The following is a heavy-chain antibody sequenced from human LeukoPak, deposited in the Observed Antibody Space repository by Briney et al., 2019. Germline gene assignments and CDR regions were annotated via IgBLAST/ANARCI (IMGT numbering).Heavy chain of an antibody. CDR3: AKGQGASSWYGAFDI. D-gene: IGHD6-13*01. Sequence: GGSLRLSCAASGFTFSSYAMSWVRQAPGKGLEWVSAITGNGGTTYYGDSVRGRFTISRDDSKDTLYLQLNSLRVEDTAVYFCAKGQGASSWYGAFDIWGQGTMVTVSS. J-gene: IGHJ3*02. V-gene: IGHV3-23*01. CDR2: ITGNGGTT. CDR1: GFTFSSYA.